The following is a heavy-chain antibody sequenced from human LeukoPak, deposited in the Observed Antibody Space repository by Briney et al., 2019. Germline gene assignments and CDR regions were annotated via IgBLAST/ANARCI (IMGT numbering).Heavy chain of an antibody. CDR2: ISWDSGTI. CDR1: RFTFNDYA. CDR3: ARDYDFWSGYFDY. Sequence: ALRLSCTASRFTFNDYAMHWVRQAPGKGLEWVSGISWDSGTIAYAGSVKGRFTISRDNAKNSLYLQMNSLRAEDTAVYYCARDYDFWSGYFDYWGQGTLVTVSS. J-gene: IGHJ4*02. V-gene: IGHV3-9*01. D-gene: IGHD3-3*01.